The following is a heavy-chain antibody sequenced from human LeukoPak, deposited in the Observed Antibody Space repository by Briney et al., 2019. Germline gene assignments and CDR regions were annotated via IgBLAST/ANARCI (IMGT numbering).Heavy chain of an antibody. Sequence: ASVKVSCKASGYTFTSYGINWVRQAPGQGLEWMAWISAYSGNTEYAENIRGRGSMTTDTSTSRAYMELRSLRSDDTAVYYCARDAVSTVTAGGIDYWGQGTLVTVSS. D-gene: IGHD2-21*02. CDR3: ARDAVSTVTAGGIDY. J-gene: IGHJ4*02. CDR2: ISAYSGNT. CDR1: GYTFTSYG. V-gene: IGHV1-18*01.